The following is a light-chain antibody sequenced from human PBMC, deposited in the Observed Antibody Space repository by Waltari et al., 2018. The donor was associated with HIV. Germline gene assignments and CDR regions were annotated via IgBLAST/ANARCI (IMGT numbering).Light chain of an antibody. J-gene: IGLJ2*01. V-gene: IGLV2-11*01. CDR2: DVN. CDR1: SSDIGGYNY. Sequence: QSALTQPHSVSGSPGQSVTISCTGTSSDIGGYNYVSCYRQFPGKAPSVIIHDVNRRPSGVPDRFSGSKSGNTASLTISGLQTDDEADYYCCSYAGNSDVVFGGGTTLTVL. CDR3: CSYAGNSDVV.